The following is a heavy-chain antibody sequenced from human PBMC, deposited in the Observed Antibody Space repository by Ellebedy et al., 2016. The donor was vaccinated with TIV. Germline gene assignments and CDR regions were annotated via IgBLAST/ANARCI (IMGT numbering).Heavy chain of an antibody. CDR2: IYSGGTT. D-gene: IGHD6-13*01. CDR3: ARLAAANSGSEYYYYYMDV. V-gene: IGHV3-53*01. J-gene: IGHJ6*03. CDR1: GFIVSFNY. Sequence: GGSLRLXXAASGFIVSFNYMTWVRQAPGKGLEWVSLIYSGGTTFYPGSVKGRFTVSSDNSKNTLYLQMNSLRAEDTAVYYCARLAAANSGSEYYYYYMDVWGKGTTVTVSS.